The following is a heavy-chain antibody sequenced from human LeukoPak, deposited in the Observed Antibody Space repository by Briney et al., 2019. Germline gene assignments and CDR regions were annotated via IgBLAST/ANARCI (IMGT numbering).Heavy chain of an antibody. Sequence: GGSLRLSCAASVFTFRNAWMSWVRQAPGKGLEWVGRTKSKTDGGTTDYAAPVKGRFTISRDDSKNSLYLQMNSLKTKDTAVSYCTTVQSYYYDSSGYYIIDYWGQGTLVTVSS. CDR1: VFTFRNAW. J-gene: IGHJ4*02. V-gene: IGHV3-15*01. CDR2: TKSKTDGGTT. D-gene: IGHD3-22*01. CDR3: TTVQSYYYDSSGYYIIDY.